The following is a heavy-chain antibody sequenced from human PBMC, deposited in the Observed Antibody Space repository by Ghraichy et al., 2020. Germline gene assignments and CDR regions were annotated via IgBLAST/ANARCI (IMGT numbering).Heavy chain of an antibody. J-gene: IGHJ6*03. D-gene: IGHD6-6*01. CDR3: ARWGLDSSSFNYYYYMDV. CDR2: ISAYNGDT. CDR1: GYTFTSYG. Sequence: ASVKVSCKASGYTFTSYGISWVRQAPGQGLEWMGWISAYNGDTNYAQKLQGRVTMTTDTSTSTAYMELRSLRSDDTAVYYCARWGLDSSSFNYYYYMDVWGKGTTVTVSS. V-gene: IGHV1-18*01.